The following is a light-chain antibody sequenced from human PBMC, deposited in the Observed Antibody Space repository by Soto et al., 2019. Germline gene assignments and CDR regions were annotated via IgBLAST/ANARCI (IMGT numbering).Light chain of an antibody. J-gene: IGLJ2*01. CDR2: TNS. Sequence: QSVLTQPPSVSGAPGQRVTISCTGSSSNIGAGYDVHWYQQLPGTAPKLLIYTNSNRPSGVPDRFSGSKSGTSASLAITGLQAEDEADYYCQSYDSILSAVVFGGGTKLTVL. CDR1: SSNIGAGYD. CDR3: QSYDSILSAVV. V-gene: IGLV1-40*01.